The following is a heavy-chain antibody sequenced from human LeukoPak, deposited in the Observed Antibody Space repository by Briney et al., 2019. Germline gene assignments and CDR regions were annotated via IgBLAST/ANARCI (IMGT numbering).Heavy chain of an antibody. D-gene: IGHD5-24*01. Sequence: GGSLRLSCAASGFTFSNYAMSWVRQAPGKGLEWVSLISGNGGSTYYADSVKGRFTISRDNSKNTLYLQMSSLRAEDTAVYYCAKDQKMHGDYWGQGTLVTVSS. CDR1: GFTFSNYA. V-gene: IGHV3-23*01. CDR2: ISGNGGST. J-gene: IGHJ4*02. CDR3: AKDQKMHGDY.